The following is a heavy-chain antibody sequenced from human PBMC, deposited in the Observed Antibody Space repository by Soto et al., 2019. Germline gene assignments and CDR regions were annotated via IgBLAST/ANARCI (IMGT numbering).Heavy chain of an antibody. V-gene: IGHV4-31*03. CDR3: AGCHGGNSGYDY. CDR1: GGSLGGGGYY. D-gene: IGHD3-10*01. J-gene: IGHJ4*02. CDR2: IYYTGAN. Sequence: QVQLQESGPGLVKPSQTLSLTCSVSGGSLGGGGYYWSWIRQRPGEGLEWIGYIYYTGANFYNPSLESRLTLSVDTSQNHFSLKMTSVTAADTAVYFCAGCHGGNSGYDYWGQGTHVTVSS.